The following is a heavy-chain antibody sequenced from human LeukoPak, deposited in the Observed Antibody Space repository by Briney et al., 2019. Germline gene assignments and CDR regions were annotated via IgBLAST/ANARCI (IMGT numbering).Heavy chain of an antibody. CDR2: IYYSGST. CDR1: GGSISSGGYY. D-gene: IGHD3-22*01. V-gene: IGHV4-31*03. CDR3: AAVQYPYYYDGYGMDV. Sequence: SETLSLTCTVSGGSISSGGYYWSWIRQHPGTGLEWIGYIYYSGSTYYNPSLKSRVTISVDTSKNQFSLKLSSVTAADTAVYYCAAVQYPYYYDGYGMDVWGQGTTVTVSS. J-gene: IGHJ6*02.